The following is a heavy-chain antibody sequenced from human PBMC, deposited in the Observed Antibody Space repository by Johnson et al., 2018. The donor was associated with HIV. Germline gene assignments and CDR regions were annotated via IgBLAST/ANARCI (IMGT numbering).Heavy chain of an antibody. D-gene: IGHD6-6*01. CDR3: ARGGGYSIAAPSDAFDI. Sequence: QMQLVESGGGVVQPGRSLRLSCAASGFTFSSYAMHWVRQAPGKGLGWVAVISYDGSNKYYADSVKGRFTISRDNSKNTLYLQMNSLRAEDTAVYYCARGGGYSIAAPSDAFDIWGQGTMVTVSS. J-gene: IGHJ3*02. CDR2: ISYDGSNK. V-gene: IGHV3-30-3*01. CDR1: GFTFSSYA.